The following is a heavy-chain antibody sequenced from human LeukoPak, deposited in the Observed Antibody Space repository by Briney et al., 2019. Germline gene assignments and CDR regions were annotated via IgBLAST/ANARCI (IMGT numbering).Heavy chain of an antibody. CDR2: IKTDGSNT. Sequence: QSGGSLRLSCAASGFTFSSYAITWVRQAPGKGLVGVSRIKTDGSNTNYADSVKGRFTISRDNAKNTLYLQMSSLRAEDTAVYYCARDFLHLGGWGQGTMVTVSS. CDR3: ARDFLHLGG. V-gene: IGHV3-74*01. J-gene: IGHJ3*01. CDR1: GFTFSSYA. D-gene: IGHD3-16*01.